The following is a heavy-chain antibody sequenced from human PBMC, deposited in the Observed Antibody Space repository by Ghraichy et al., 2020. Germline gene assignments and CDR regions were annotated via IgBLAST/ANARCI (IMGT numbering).Heavy chain of an antibody. CDR1: GFTFSSYW. V-gene: IGHV3-74*01. Sequence: GGSLRLTCAASGFTFSSYWMHWVRQAPGKGLVWVSRINSDGSSTSYADSVKGRFTISRDNAKNTLYLQMNSLRAEDTAVYYCARFMVGATYFDLWGRGTLVTVSS. J-gene: IGHJ2*01. CDR3: ARFMVGATYFDL. CDR2: INSDGSST. D-gene: IGHD1-26*01.